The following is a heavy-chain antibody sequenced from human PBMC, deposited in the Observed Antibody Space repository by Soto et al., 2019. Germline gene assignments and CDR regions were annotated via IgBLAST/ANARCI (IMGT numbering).Heavy chain of an antibody. V-gene: IGHV1-18*01. CDR2: ISAYNGNT. CDR3: ASDSCIVGPPKLGRHWFDP. J-gene: IGHJ5*02. CDR1: GYTFTSYG. D-gene: IGHD1-26*01. Sequence: QVQLVQSGAEVKKPGASVKVSCKASGYTFTSYGISWVRQAPGQGLEWMGWISAYNGNTNYAQKLQGRVTMTTDTSTSKAYMELMRLRSDATAAYYCASDSCIVGPPKLGRHWFDPSAQGTLVTLSS.